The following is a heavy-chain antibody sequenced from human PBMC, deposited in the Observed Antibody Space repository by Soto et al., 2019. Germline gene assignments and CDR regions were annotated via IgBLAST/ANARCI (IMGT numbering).Heavy chain of an antibody. V-gene: IGHV1-18*01. D-gene: IGHD5-12*01. CDR2: INVYNGNT. CDR3: ARAYGGYAAY. CDR1: GYSFTNYG. Sequence: ASVKVSWKASGYSFTNYGISWVRQAPGQGLEWMGWINVYNGNTKYAQKVQGRVTMTTDTSKNQFSLKLSSVTAADTAVYYCARAYGGYAAYGGQGALVPVSS. J-gene: IGHJ4*02.